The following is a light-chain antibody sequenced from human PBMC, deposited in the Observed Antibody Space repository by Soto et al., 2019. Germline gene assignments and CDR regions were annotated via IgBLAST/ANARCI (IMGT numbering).Light chain of an antibody. J-gene: IGKJ5*01. CDR2: GAS. CDR1: QSVSSY. CDR3: QKYGDSSIT. V-gene: IGKV3-20*01. Sequence: EIVLTQSPATLSLSPGERATLSCRASQSVSSYLAWYQQKPGQAPRLLIYGASSRATGIPDRFSGSGSGTDFTLTISRLEPEDFAVYYCQKYGDSSITFGQGTRLEIK.